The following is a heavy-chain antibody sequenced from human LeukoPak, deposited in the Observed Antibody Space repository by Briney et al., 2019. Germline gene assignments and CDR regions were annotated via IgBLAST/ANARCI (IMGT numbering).Heavy chain of an antibody. CDR1: GGTFSSYA. D-gene: IGHD6-13*01. CDR3: GREGSSGRVYYFDY. V-gene: IGHV1-69*05. J-gene: IGHJ4*02. Sequence: GASVTVSYKASGGTFSSYALSWVGQAPGQGRDWMGGGIPIFGTAHYAQKLQGRVTITRGESKSTAYTEPRGLGSEGPAVDYWGREGSSGRVYYFDYWGPGTLVTVSS. CDR2: GIPIFGTA.